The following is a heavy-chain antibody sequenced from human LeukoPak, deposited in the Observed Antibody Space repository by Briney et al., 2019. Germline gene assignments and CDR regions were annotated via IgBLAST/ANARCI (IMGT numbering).Heavy chain of an antibody. CDR1: GGTFNSYA. CDR3: ARGQFCSDGSCYLDWFDP. CDR2: INPNSDNT. J-gene: IGHJ5*02. D-gene: IGHD2-15*01. Sequence: ASVKVSCKASGGTFNSYAISWVRQATGQGLEWMGWINPNSDNTGYAQKFQGRVTMTRNTSISTAYMELSSLRSEDTAVYYCARGQFCSDGSCYLDWFDPWGQGTLVTVSS. V-gene: IGHV1-8*02.